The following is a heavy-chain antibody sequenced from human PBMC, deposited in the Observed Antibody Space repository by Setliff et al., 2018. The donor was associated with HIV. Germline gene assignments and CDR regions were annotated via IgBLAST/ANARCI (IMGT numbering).Heavy chain of an antibody. V-gene: IGHV1-18*01. CDR1: GYTFTTYG. J-gene: IGHJ3*02. D-gene: IGHD3-22*01. Sequence: GASVKVSCKASGYTFTTYGISWVRQAPGHGLEWMGWISPNFGHTNYAQNFLGRVTLTIDTSTSRAYMELRSLRSDDTAVYFCARVHDGTTTGAFDIWGQGTLVTVSS. CDR2: ISPNFGHT. CDR3: ARVHDGTTTGAFDI.